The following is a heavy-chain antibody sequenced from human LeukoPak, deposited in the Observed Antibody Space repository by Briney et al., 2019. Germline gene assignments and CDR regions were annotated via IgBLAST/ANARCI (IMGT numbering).Heavy chain of an antibody. CDR2: IYSGGTT. CDR3: ARGRYSGTYLHAFDI. J-gene: IGHJ3*02. D-gene: IGHD1-26*01. V-gene: IGHV3-53*01. CDR1: GFTVSSSY. Sequence: PGGSLRLSCAASGFTVSSSYMSWVRQAPGKGLEWVSVIYSGGTTNHADSVKGRFTISRDNSKNTLYLQMNSLRAEDTAVYYCARGRYSGTYLHAFDIWGHGTLVTVSS.